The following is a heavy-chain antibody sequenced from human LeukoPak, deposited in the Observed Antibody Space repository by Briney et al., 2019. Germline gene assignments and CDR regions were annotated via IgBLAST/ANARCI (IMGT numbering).Heavy chain of an antibody. CDR1: GGSFSGYY. V-gene: IGHV4-34*01. CDR3: ARCRIPWDIVEPFDY. CDR2: INHSGST. D-gene: IGHD5-12*01. J-gene: IGHJ4*02. Sequence: SETLSLTCAVYGGSFSGYYWSWIRQPPGKGLEWIGEINHSGSTNYNPSLKSRVTISVDTSKNQFSLKLSSVTAADTAVYYCARCRIPWDIVEPFDYWGQGTLVTVSS.